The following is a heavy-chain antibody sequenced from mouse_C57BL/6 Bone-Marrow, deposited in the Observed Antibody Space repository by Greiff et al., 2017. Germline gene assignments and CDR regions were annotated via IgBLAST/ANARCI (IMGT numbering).Heavy chain of an antibody. CDR1: GYTFTSYW. J-gene: IGHJ2*01. D-gene: IGHD2-3*01. V-gene: IGHV1-52*01. CDR2: IDPSDSET. CDR3: ASYDGYSLN. Sequence: QVQLKQPGAELVRPGSSVKLSCKASGYTFTSYWMHWVKQRPIQGLEWIGNIDPSDSETHYNQKFKDKATLTVDKSSSTAYMQLSSLTSEDSAVYYCASYDGYSLNWGQGTTLTVSS.